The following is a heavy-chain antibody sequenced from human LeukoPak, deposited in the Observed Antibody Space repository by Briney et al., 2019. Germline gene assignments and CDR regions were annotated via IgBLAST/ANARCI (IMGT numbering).Heavy chain of an antibody. Sequence: PSETLSLTCTVSGGYISSYYWSWIRQPPGKGLEWIGYIYYSGSTNYNPSLKSRVTISVDTSKNQFSLKLSSVSAADTAVYYCASQSSSGYEAAYYYYVDVRGKGTTVTVSS. V-gene: IGHV4-59*01. J-gene: IGHJ6*03. CDR2: IYYSGST. CDR3: ASQSSSGYEAAYYYYVDV. D-gene: IGHD6-25*01. CDR1: GGYISSYY.